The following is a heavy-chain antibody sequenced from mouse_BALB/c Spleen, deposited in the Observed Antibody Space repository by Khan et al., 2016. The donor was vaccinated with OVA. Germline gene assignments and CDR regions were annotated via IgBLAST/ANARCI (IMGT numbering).Heavy chain of an antibody. V-gene: IGHV1S81*02. CDR1: GYTFTSYY. J-gene: IGHJ3*01. CDR3: TRSGYGAFAY. CDR2: INPSNGGT. Sequence: QVQLQQSGAELVKPGASVRLSCKASGYTFTSYYLYWVKQRPGHGLEWIGDINPSNGGTNFNENFKTKATLTVDKSSSTAYMQLSRLTSEDSAVYYCTRSGYGAFAYWGQGTLVTVSA. D-gene: IGHD1-1*02.